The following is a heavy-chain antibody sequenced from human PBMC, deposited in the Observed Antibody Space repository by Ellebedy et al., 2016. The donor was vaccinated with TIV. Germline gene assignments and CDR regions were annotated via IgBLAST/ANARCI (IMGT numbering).Heavy chain of an antibody. V-gene: IGHV4-39*01. J-gene: IGHJ6*03. CDR1: GDSISSSSDY. Sequence: SETLSLTXTVSGDSISSSSDYWVWIRQPPGKGPEWIGTISNRDRTDYNPSLKSRAFILVDASKNQFFLKLASVTAADTAVYYCATFNQYYTYLGVWGKGTTVIVSS. CDR3: ATFNQYYTYLGV. D-gene: IGHD1-14*01. CDR2: ISNRDRT.